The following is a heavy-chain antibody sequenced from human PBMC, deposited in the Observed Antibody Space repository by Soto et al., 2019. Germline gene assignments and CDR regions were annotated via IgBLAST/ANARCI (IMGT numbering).Heavy chain of an antibody. D-gene: IGHD4-4*01. V-gene: IGHV1-2*02. CDR1: GYPFSDNQ. Sequence: QVQLVQSGSEVKKPGASVKVSCKASGYPFSDNQIHWSRRAPGQGLEWMGRINPKSDDTNYAQKFQGRVTMTRDTSIDTAYLELTGLTSDDTATYYCARKHSLDYIRWGLDPWGQGTLVTVSS. CDR2: INPKSDDT. CDR3: ARKHSLDYIRWGLDP. J-gene: IGHJ5*02.